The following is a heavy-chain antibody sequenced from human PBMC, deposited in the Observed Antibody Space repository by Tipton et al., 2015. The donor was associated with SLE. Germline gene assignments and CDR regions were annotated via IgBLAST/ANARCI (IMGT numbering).Heavy chain of an antibody. Sequence: LRLSCTVSGASLSSGVYYWSWIRQSAGKGLEWIGRIYSIGSTYYNPSLQSRVSMSVDTSKNQFSLKLRSMTAADTAVYYCARDGDGSDYWGQGTLVSVSS. CDR1: GASLSSGVYY. CDR2: IYSIGST. D-gene: IGHD3-10*01. V-gene: IGHV4-61*02. J-gene: IGHJ4*02. CDR3: ARDGDGSDY.